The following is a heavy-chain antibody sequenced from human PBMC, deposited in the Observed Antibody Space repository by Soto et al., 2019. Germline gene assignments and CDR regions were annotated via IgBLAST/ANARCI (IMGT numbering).Heavy chain of an antibody. CDR3: AKAWGPRLITMRGFDY. Sequence: EVQLVESGGGLVQPGRSLRLSCAASGFTFDDYAMHWVRQAPGKGLEWVSGISWNSGSIGYADSVKGRFTISRDNAKNSLYLQMNSLRAEDTALYYGAKAWGPRLITMRGFDYWGQGTLVTVSS. J-gene: IGHJ4*02. CDR2: ISWNSGSI. D-gene: IGHD3-22*01. CDR1: GFTFDDYA. V-gene: IGHV3-9*01.